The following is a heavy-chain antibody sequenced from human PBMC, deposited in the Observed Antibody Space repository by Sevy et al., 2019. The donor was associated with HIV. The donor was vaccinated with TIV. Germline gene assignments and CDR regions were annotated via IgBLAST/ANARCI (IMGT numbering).Heavy chain of an antibody. CDR1: GFTFSNYW. V-gene: IGHV3-74*01. CDR3: AREGDTVLVPTAVDAFDF. D-gene: IGHD2-2*01. J-gene: IGHJ3*01. Sequence: GGSLRLSCAASGFTFSNYWMHWVRQAPGKGLVWVSRIKTDGRSRDSADSVKGRFFISRDNAKNLVYLQMDSLRAEDTAVYYCAREGDTVLVPTAVDAFDFWGQGTMVTVSS. CDR2: IKTDGRSR.